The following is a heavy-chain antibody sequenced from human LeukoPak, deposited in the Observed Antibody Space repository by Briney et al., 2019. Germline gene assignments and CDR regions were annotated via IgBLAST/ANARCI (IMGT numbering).Heavy chain of an antibody. CDR3: ARGEYSSSYYYYYYMDV. CDR1: GFTFSSYA. V-gene: IGHV3-23*01. J-gene: IGHJ6*03. D-gene: IGHD6-6*01. Sequence: PGGSLRLSCAASGFTFSSYAMSWVRQAPGKGLEWVSGITGSGGDTYYADSVKGRFTISRDNSKNTLYLQMNSLRAEDTAVYYCARGEYSSSYYYYYYMDVWAKGTTVTVSS. CDR2: ITGSGGDT.